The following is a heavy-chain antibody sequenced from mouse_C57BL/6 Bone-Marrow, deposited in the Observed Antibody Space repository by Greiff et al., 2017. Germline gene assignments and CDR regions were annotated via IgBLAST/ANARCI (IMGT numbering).Heavy chain of an antibody. J-gene: IGHJ4*01. CDR3: SRWLPGVDY. D-gene: IGHD2-2*01. CDR2: IDPSDSET. Sequence: QVQLQQPGAELVRPGSSVKLSCKASGYTFTSYWMHWVKQRPIQGLEWIGNIDPSDSETHYNQKFKDKATLTVDKASSTAYMQRSSLTSEDSAVYYCSRWLPGVDYGGQGTSVTGSS. V-gene: IGHV1-52*01. CDR1: GYTFTSYW.